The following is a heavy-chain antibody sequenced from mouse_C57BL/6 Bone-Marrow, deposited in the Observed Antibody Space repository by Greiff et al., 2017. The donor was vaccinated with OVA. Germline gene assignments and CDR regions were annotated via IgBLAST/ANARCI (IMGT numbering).Heavy chain of an antibody. CDR1: GYSITSGYD. D-gene: IGHD2-3*01. V-gene: IGHV3-1*01. Sequence: EVQLVESGPGMVKPSQSLSLTCTVTGYSITSGYDWHWIRHFPGNKLEWMGYISYSGSTNYNPSLKSRISITHDTSKNHFFLKLNSVTTEDTATYYCAGGGYYYFDYWGQGTTLTVSS. CDR2: ISYSGST. J-gene: IGHJ2*01. CDR3: AGGGYYYFDY.